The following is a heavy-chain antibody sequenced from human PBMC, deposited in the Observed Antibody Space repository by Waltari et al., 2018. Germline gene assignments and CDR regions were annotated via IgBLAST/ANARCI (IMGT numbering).Heavy chain of an antibody. D-gene: IGHD4-17*01. J-gene: IGHJ4*02. Sequence: QLQLQESGPGLVKPSETLSLTCTVSGGSISNSGYFWGWFRQPPGKGLEWIGSIYYSGSTYYNPSLKSRVTISVDTSKNQFSLRLSSVTAADTAVYYCARHQNSYGDYDWGQGTPVTVSS. CDR1: GGSISNSGYF. V-gene: IGHV4-39*01. CDR2: IYYSGST. CDR3: ARHQNSYGDYD.